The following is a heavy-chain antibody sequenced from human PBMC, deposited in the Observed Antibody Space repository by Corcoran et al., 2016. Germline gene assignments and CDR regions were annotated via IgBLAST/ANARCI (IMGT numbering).Heavy chain of an antibody. Sequence: QVQLQQWGAGLLKPSETLSLTCAVYGGSFSGYYWSWIRQPPGKGLEWIGEINHSGSTNYNPSLKRRVTISVDTSKNQFSLKLSSVTAADTAVYYWARGKHYGSGSYYLFDKNWFDPWGQGTLVTVSS. CDR2: INHSGST. CDR1: GGSFSGYY. D-gene: IGHD3-10*01. CDR3: ARGKHYGSGSYYLFDKNWFDP. V-gene: IGHV4-34*01. J-gene: IGHJ5*02.